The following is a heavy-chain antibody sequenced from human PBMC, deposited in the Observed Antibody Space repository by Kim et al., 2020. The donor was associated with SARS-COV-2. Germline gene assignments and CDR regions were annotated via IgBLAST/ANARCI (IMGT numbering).Heavy chain of an antibody. J-gene: IGHJ5*02. Sequence: DSGKGRFTISRDNSKNTLYLQRNSLRAEDTAVYYCAKSRSWVRGVYWFDPWGQGTLVTVSS. D-gene: IGHD3-10*01. V-gene: IGHV3-23*01. CDR3: AKSRSWVRGVYWFDP.